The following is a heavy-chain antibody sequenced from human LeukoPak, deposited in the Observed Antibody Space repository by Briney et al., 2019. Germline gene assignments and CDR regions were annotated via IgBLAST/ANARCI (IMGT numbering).Heavy chain of an antibody. D-gene: IGHD6-13*01. CDR1: GGSISSYY. V-gene: IGHV4-59*01. Sequence: PSETLSLTCTVSGGSISSYYWSWIRQPPGKGLEWIGYIYYSGSTNYNPSLKSRVTISVDTSKNQFSLKLSSVTAADTAVYYCARAVRGSSPNSPYFDYWGQGTLVTVSS. J-gene: IGHJ4*02. CDR2: IYYSGST. CDR3: ARAVRGSSPNSPYFDY.